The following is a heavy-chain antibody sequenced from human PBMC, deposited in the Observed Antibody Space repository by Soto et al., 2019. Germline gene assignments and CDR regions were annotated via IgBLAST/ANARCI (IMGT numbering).Heavy chain of an antibody. D-gene: IGHD3-10*01. CDR2: ISSNGGST. V-gene: IGHV3-64*01. CDR1: GFTFSSYA. CDR3: ARDGGRYYLDF. J-gene: IGHJ4*02. Sequence: PGGSLRLSCAASGFTFSSYAMHWVRQAPGKGLEYVSTISSNGGSTYYANSVKGRFTISRDNSKSTLYLQMGSLRAEDMAVYYCARDGGRYYLDFWGPGTLVTVSS.